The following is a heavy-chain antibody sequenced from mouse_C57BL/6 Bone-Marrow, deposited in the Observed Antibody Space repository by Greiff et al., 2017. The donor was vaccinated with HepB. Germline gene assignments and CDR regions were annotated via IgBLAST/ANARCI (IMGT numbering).Heavy chain of an antibody. Sequence: QVQLQQPGAELVKPGASVKLSCKASGYTFTSYWMQWVKQRHGQGLEWIGEIDPSDSYTNYNQKFKGKATLTVDTSSSTAYMQLSSLTSEDSAVYYCAREGGDSSGVLDYWGQGTTLTVSS. J-gene: IGHJ2*01. V-gene: IGHV1-50*01. CDR1: GYTFTSYW. CDR2: IDPSDSYT. CDR3: AREGGDSSGVLDY. D-gene: IGHD3-2*02.